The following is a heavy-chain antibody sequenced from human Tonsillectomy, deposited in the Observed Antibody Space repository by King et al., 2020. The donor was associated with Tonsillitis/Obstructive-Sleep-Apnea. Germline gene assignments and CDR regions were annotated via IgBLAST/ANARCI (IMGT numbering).Heavy chain of an antibody. CDR1: GFTFSSYS. CDR3: ARVRYCSRASCYEGFDY. CDR2: ISSSNNTV. V-gene: IGHV3-48*02. J-gene: IGHJ4*02. Sequence: VQLVESGGGLVQPGGSLRLSCAASGFTFSSYSMNWVRQAPGKGLEWVSYISSSNNTVYYADSVKGRFTISRDNAKNSLYLQMNSLRDEDTAVYYCARVRYCSRASCYEGFDYWGQGTLVTVSS. D-gene: IGHD2-2*01.